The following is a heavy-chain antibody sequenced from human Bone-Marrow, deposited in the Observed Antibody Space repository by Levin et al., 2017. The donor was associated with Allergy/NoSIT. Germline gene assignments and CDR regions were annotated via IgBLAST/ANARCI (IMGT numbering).Heavy chain of an antibody. D-gene: IGHD3-10*01. J-gene: IGHJ2*01. CDR1: GFSLTNTGMR. V-gene: IGHV2-70*04. Sequence: SGPTLVKPTQTLTLTCTFSGFSLTNTGMRLSWVRQSPGKALEWLARIDWDDDKFYSKSLEPRLTISKDTSKNQVVLTMTNLDPVDTSTYYCARIDFSGWYFDLWGRGILVTVSA. CDR2: IDWDDDK. CDR3: ARIDFSGWYFDL.